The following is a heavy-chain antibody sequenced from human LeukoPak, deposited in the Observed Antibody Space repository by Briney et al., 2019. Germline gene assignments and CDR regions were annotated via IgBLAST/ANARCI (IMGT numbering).Heavy chain of an antibody. Sequence: QPGGSLRLSCTVSGFTLSSYEMTWFRQAPGKGLEWVSSIGYGGSDTHYTDSVKGRFTVSRDNSKNTLSLQMNSLRAEDTAVYYCATSGYSSSWYWDYWGQGILVTVSS. CDR1: GFTLSSYE. V-gene: IGHV3-23*01. CDR2: IGYGGSDT. CDR3: ATSGYSSSWYWDY. J-gene: IGHJ4*02. D-gene: IGHD6-13*01.